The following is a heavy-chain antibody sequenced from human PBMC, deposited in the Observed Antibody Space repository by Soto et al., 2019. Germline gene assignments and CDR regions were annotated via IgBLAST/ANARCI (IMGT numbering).Heavy chain of an antibody. Sequence: SETLSLTCTVSGGSISSGGYYWSWIRQHPGKGLEWIGYIYYSGSTYYNPSLKSRVTISVDTSKNQFSLKLSSVTAADTAVYYCARVIRARLYHWFDPWGQGTLVTVSS. J-gene: IGHJ5*02. V-gene: IGHV4-31*03. CDR2: IYYSGST. CDR1: GGSISSGGYY. D-gene: IGHD3-16*01. CDR3: ARVIRARLYHWFDP.